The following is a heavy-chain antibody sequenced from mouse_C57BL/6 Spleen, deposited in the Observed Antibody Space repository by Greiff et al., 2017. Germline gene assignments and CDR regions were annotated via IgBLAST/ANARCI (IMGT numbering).Heavy chain of an antibody. D-gene: IGHD2-1*01. Sequence: QVTLIESGPGILQSSQTLSLTCSFSGFSLSTSGMGVSWIRQPSGQGLEWLAHIYWDDDKRYNPSLKSRLTISKDTSRNQVFLKITSVDTADTATYYCARRPIYYGNWWYFDVWGTGTTVTVSS. CDR3: ARRPIYYGNWWYFDV. J-gene: IGHJ1*03. V-gene: IGHV8-12*01. CDR1: GFSLSTSGMG. CDR2: IYWDDDK.